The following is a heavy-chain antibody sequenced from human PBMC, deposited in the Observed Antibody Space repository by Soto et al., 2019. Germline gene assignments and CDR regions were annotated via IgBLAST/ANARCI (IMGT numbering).Heavy chain of an antibody. CDR1: GYSFPSYW. CDR2: IDPSVSDT. J-gene: IGHJ6*02. Sequence: EVQLVQSGAEVKKPGESLRISCKGCGYSFPSYWISWVRQMPGKGLECMGRIDPSVSDTNSRPSFQSNVTISADKSISTAYLQWSRPKAPDTAIYYCARLSMVRGGPTNGIAVRGQSTTVTASS. V-gene: IGHV5-10-1*01. D-gene: IGHD3-10*01. CDR3: ARLSMVRGGPTNGIAV.